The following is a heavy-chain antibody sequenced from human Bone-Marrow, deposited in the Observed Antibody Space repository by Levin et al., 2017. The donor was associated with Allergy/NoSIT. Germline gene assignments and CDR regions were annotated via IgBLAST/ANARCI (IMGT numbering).Heavy chain of an antibody. V-gene: IGHV3-23*01. Sequence: QAGGSLRLSCAASGFTFSTYAMTWVRQAPGKGLEYVSSISGSGGSTYYADSAKGRFTISRDNSKNTLYLQMNSLRPDDTAVYYCAKDGKTVWSLDSWGQGTLVTVSS. CDR2: ISGSGGST. D-gene: IGHD3-10*01. CDR3: AKDGKTVWSLDS. J-gene: IGHJ4*02. CDR1: GFTFSTYA.